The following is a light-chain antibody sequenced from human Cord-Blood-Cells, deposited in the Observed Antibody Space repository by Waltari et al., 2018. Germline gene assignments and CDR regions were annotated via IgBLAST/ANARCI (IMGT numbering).Light chain of an antibody. Sequence: DIQMTQSPSSLSASVGDRVTITCRASQDISNYLNWYQQKPGKAPKLLIYDASNLETGVPSRFIGSGSETDFTFTISSLQPEDIATYYCQQYDNLPYTFGQGTKLEIK. J-gene: IGKJ2*01. CDR3: QQYDNLPYT. CDR1: QDISNY. V-gene: IGKV1-33*01. CDR2: DAS.